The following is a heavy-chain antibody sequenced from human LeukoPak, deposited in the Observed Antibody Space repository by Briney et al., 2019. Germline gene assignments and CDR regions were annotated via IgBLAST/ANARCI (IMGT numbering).Heavy chain of an antibody. Sequence: SETLSLTCTVSGGSINSGGYYWSWIRQPPGKGLEWIGTTSYSGSAYYNPSLKSRVTISVDTSKNQFSLKLSSVTAADTAVFYCARLRGSYGGDAFDIWGQGTMVTVSS. CDR1: GGSINSGGYY. D-gene: IGHD1-26*01. J-gene: IGHJ3*02. V-gene: IGHV4-39*01. CDR2: TSYSGSA. CDR3: ARLRGSYGGDAFDI.